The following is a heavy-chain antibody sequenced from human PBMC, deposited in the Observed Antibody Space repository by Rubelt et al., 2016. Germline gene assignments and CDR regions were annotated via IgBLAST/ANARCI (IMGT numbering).Heavy chain of an antibody. Sequence: QLQLQESGPGLVKPSETLSLTCTVSGGSISSSDYYWGWIRQPPGKGLEWIGNIYYSGSTYYNPSLKSRVTISVDTSKNQFSRKLGSVTAADTAVYYCARSWAWTARKDAFDIWGQGTMVTVSS. CDR3: ARSWAWTARKDAFDI. J-gene: IGHJ3*02. V-gene: IGHV4-39*01. D-gene: IGHD6-6*01. CDR2: IYYSGST. CDR1: GGSISSSDYY.